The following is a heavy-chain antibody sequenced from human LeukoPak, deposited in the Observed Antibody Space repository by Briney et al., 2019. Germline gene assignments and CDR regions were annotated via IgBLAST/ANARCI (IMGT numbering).Heavy chain of an antibody. CDR2: ISSSGSTI. J-gene: IGHJ3*02. V-gene: IGHV3-11*01. CDR1: GFTFSDYY. Sequence: PGGSLRLSCAASGFTFSDYYMSWIRQAPGKGLEWVSYISSSGSTIYYADSVKGRFTISRDNAKNSLYLQMNSLRAEDTALYYCAKALWGGSYNAFDIWGQGTMVTVSS. D-gene: IGHD1-26*01. CDR3: AKALWGGSYNAFDI.